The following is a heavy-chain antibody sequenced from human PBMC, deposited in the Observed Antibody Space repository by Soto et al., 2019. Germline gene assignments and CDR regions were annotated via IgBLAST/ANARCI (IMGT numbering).Heavy chain of an antibody. V-gene: IGHV3-66*01. Sequence: GGSLRLSCAASGFTVSTKYMSWVRQAPGKGLEWVSVIYSGGSTFYADSVRGRFTISRDNAKNTLYLQMNSLRAEDTAVYYCARYSRYFDWLLEKWGQGTLVTVSS. J-gene: IGHJ4*02. CDR2: IYSGGST. CDR1: GFTVSTKY. D-gene: IGHD3-9*01. CDR3: ARYSRYFDWLLEK.